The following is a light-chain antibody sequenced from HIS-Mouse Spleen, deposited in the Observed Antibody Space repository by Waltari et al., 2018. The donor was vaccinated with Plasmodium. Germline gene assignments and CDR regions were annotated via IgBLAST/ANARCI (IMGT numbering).Light chain of an antibody. CDR3: CSYAGSSTFVV. CDR2: EGS. V-gene: IGLV2-23*03. J-gene: IGLJ2*01. Sequence: QSALTQPASVSGSPGQSLTISSTGTSSDVGGYNLVSWYQQHPGKAPKLMIYEGSKRPSGVSNRFSGSKSGNTASLTISGLQAEDEADYYCCSYAGSSTFVVFGGGTKLTVL. CDR1: SSDVGGYNL.